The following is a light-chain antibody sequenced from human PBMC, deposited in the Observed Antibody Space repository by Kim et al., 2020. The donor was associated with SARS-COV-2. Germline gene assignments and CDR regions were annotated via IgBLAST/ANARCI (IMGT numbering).Light chain of an antibody. CDR1: QNVGMN. Sequence: GERATPSGRASQNVGMNLGWYQQKPGQAPRLLIHEASYRAAGIPARFSGSGSGTDFTLTISSLAPEDFATYYCLQCSRWPATFGQGTKVDIK. V-gene: IGKV3-11*01. J-gene: IGKJ1*01. CDR2: EAS. CDR3: LQCSRWPAT.